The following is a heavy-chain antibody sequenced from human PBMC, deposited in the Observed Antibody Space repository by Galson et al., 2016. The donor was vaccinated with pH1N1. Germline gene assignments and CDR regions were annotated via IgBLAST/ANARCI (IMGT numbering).Heavy chain of an antibody. CDR1: GYIFTNYY. J-gene: IGHJ4*02. D-gene: IGHD5-18*01. Sequence: SVKVSCKASGYIFTNYYIHWVRQAPGQGLEWMGIINPDSGNTKYAQKFQDKFTITRDTSTSTVFMELTSPRSEDPAVYFCARSYAYNYGGPSHWGQGTPVTVSS. CDR3: ARSYAYNYGGPSH. CDR2: INPDSGNT. V-gene: IGHV1-46*01.